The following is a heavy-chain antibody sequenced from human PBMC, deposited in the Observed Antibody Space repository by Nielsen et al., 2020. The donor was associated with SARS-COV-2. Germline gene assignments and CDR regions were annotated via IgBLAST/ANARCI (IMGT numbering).Heavy chain of an antibody. D-gene: IGHD2/OR15-2a*01. CDR1: GGTFSNYG. CDR2: ITPIFATA. Sequence: SVKVSCKASGGTFSNYGISWVRQAPGQGLEWMGGITPIFATANYAQKFLGRVTITADESTNTAYMEMRSLRSEDTAVYYCARDWGYETTDYYYSYWGQGTLVTVSS. V-gene: IGHV1-69*13. J-gene: IGHJ4*02. CDR3: ARDWGYETTDYYYSY.